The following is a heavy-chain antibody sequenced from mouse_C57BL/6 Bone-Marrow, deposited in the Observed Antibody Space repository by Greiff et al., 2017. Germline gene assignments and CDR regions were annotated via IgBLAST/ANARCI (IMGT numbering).Heavy chain of an antibody. CDR3: ARYYYYVPSWFAY. J-gene: IGHJ3*01. D-gene: IGHD1-1*01. Sequence: EVKLMESGPGLAKPSQTLSLTCSVTGYSITSDYWNWIRKFPGNKLEYMGYISYSGSTYYNPSLKSRISILRDTSKNQYYLQLNSVTTEDTATDYCARYYYYVPSWFAYWGQGTLVTVSA. CDR2: ISYSGST. V-gene: IGHV3-8*01. CDR1: GYSITSDY.